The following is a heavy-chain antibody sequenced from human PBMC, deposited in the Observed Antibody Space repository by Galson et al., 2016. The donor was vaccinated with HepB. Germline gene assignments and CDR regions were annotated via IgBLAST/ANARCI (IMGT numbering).Heavy chain of an antibody. D-gene: IGHD2-2*02. J-gene: IGHJ6*02. V-gene: IGHV4-34*01. Sequence: LRLSCAVSGFTLTTYAMHWVRQAPGKGLEWIGEISLSGSTNYIPSLKSRLTISVDTSKNQLSLKLTSVTAADTAVYYCARERGYCSSNTCYRGYYYGMDVWGQGATVTVSS. CDR1: GFTLTTYA. CDR2: ISLSGST. CDR3: ARERGYCSSNTCYRGYYYGMDV.